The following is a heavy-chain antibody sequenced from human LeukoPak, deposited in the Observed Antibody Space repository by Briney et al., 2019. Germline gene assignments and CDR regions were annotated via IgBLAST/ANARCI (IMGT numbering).Heavy chain of an antibody. CDR1: GYTFTNYY. CDR2: INPSGGRT. Sequence: ASVKVSCKASGYTFTNYYIHWVRQAPGQGLEWVGMINPSGGRTSYAQRFQGRVTVTTDTSTSTVYMQLSSLASEDTAVYYCVRPSQLVLGSSIGLFDYWAQGTLVTVSS. J-gene: IGHJ4*02. D-gene: IGHD2-15*01. V-gene: IGHV1-46*01. CDR3: VRPSQLVLGSSIGLFDY.